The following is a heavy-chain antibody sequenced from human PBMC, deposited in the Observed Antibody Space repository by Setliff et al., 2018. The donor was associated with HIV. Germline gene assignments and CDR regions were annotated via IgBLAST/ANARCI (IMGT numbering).Heavy chain of an antibody. D-gene: IGHD1-7*01. V-gene: IGHV4-4*09. CDR1: GGSISNYY. Sequence: PSETLSLTCTVSGGSISNYYWSWIRQPPGKGLEWIGYIHSSGSTSHNPSLKSRGVISVDTSKNQFSLKLTSVSAADTAIYYCARHPREEPQRNYKFDSWGQGTLVTVSS. CDR3: ARHPREEPQRNYKFDS. J-gene: IGHJ4*02. CDR2: IHSSGST.